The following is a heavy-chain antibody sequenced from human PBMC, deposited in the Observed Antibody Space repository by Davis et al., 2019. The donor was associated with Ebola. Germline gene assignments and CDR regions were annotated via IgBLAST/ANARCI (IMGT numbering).Heavy chain of an antibody. J-gene: IGHJ6*02. Sequence: GESLKISCAASGFTFSNYWMSWVRQAPGKGLVWVSRINSDGSSTSYADSVKGRFTISRDNAKNTLYLQMNSLRAEDTAVYYCARQDRYSSSWAGLNYYYYGMDVWGQGTTVTVSS. CDR3: ARQDRYSSSWAGLNYYYYGMDV. D-gene: IGHD6-13*01. V-gene: IGHV3-74*01. CDR2: INSDGSST. CDR1: GFTFSNYW.